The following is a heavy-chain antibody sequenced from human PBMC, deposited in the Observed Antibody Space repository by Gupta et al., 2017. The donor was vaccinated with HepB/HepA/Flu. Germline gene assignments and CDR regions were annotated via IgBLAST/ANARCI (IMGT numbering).Heavy chain of an antibody. CDR3: AKDITSSSACYAFDH. CDR2: ISGSGATT. CDR1: GFTFSSYA. D-gene: IGHD2-2*01. Sequence: EVQLLESGGGLVQPGGSLRLSCEASGFTFSSYAMSWVRQAPGKGLEWVSGISGSGATTYYEDSVKGRFTIFRDNSNNTLYLQMNSPRGEDTAVYYCAKDITSSSACYAFDHWGQGTLVTVSS. V-gene: IGHV3-23*01. J-gene: IGHJ4*02.